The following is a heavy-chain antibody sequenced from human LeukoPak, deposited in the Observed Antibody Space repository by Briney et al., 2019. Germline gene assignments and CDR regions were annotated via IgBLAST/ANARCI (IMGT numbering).Heavy chain of an antibody. Sequence: TGGSLRLSCAASGFTFSTSWMVWVRQAPGEGLEWVANINQDVSHKNYVGSVKGRFTISRDNAKNSVFLQMDSLRAEDTAVYYCARDRGYSAFDYWGQGILVTVSS. CDR2: INQDVSHK. CDR1: GFTFSTSW. CDR3: ARDRGYSAFDY. D-gene: IGHD5-18*01. V-gene: IGHV3-7*01. J-gene: IGHJ4*02.